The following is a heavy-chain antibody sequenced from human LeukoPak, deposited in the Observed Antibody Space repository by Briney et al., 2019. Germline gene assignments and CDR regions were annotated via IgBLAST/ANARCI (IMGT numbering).Heavy chain of an antibody. Sequence: GGSLRLSCAASGFTFSSYSMNWVRQAPGKGLEWVSSISSSRSDIYYADSVKGRFTISRDNAKNSLYLQMNSLRAEDTAVYYCARVLVVVAATDHDAFDIWGQGTMVTVSS. CDR1: GFTFSSYS. J-gene: IGHJ3*02. CDR3: ARVLVVVAATDHDAFDI. CDR2: ISSSRSDI. V-gene: IGHV3-21*01. D-gene: IGHD2-15*01.